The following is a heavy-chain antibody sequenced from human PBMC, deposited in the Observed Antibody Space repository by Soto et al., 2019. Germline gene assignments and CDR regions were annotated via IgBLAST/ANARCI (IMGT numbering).Heavy chain of an antibody. Sequence: QVQLVQSGAEVKEPGASVKVSCKASGYTFTAYHMHWVRQAPGQGLEWMGIINPNVGSTSYAQKVRGRVTMTRDTSTSTVYMELSSLRSEDTAVYYCARVAATGPYNSFDPWGQGTLVTVSS. J-gene: IGHJ5*02. V-gene: IGHV1-46*01. CDR1: GYTFTAYH. CDR2: INPNVGST. CDR3: ARVAATGPYNSFDP. D-gene: IGHD6-13*01.